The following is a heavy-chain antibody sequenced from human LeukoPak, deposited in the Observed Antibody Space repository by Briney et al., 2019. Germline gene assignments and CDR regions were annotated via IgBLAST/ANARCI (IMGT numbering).Heavy chain of an antibody. V-gene: IGHV3-23*01. CDR2: ISSAGSA. Sequence: GGSLRLSCGASGFTFRSYAMTWVRQAPGKGLEWVSAISSAGSANYADSVKGRFTISRDNSKSTLDLQMNSLRAEDTAVYSCAKGYSSVWYYFDSWGQGTLVTVSS. CDR1: GFTFRSYA. J-gene: IGHJ4*02. CDR3: AKGYSSVWYYFDS. D-gene: IGHD6-13*01.